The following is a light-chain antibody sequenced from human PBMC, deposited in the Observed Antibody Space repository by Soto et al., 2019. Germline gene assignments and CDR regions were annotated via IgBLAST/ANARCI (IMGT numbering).Light chain of an antibody. V-gene: IGKV3-11*01. CDR3: QQRSDWLSLT. J-gene: IGKJ4*01. CDR2: DAS. CDR1: QHVSSY. Sequence: EIVLTQSPATMSLSPGERATISCRASQHVSSYLAWYQHQPGQAPRLLLYDASNRSTGIPARCSGSGSGTDVTPIIISLEAEDFAVYYCQQRSDWLSLTFGGGTKVEIK.